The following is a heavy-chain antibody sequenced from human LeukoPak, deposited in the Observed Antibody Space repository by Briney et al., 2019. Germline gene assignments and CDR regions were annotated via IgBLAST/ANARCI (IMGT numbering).Heavy chain of an antibody. V-gene: IGHV6-1*01. Sequence: SPTLSLTSVNPVDSALGNCVGSNCVRQSPSRGLEWLGRTYYRSRWYNDYAESVRSRITINPDTSKKQFSLQLPSLTPEDTAVYYCARDMASYLLGISDHSRVVAPSGERYPVTVSS. CDR1: VDSALGNCVG. D-gene: IGHD5-24*01. J-gene: IGHJ5*02. CDR3: ARDMASYLLGISDHSRVVAP. CDR2: TYYRSRWYN.